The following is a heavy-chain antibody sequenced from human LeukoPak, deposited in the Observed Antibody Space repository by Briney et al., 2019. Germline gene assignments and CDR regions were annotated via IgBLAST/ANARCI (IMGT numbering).Heavy chain of an antibody. Sequence: SETLSLTCTVSGGSISSYYWSWIRQPPGKGLEWIGYIYYSGSTNYNPSLKRRVTISVDPSKNQFSLKLSSVPAADTAVYYCARARLDSSGWYLWGQGTLVTVSS. CDR3: ARARLDSSGWYL. D-gene: IGHD6-19*01. CDR2: IYYSGST. J-gene: IGHJ5*02. V-gene: IGHV4-59*01. CDR1: GGSISSYY.